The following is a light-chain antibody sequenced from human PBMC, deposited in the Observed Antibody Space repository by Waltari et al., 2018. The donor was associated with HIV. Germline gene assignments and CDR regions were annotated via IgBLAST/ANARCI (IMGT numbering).Light chain of an antibody. CDR3: QSYDDYKWV. Sequence: NFMLTQPHSVSEAPGKTVTVSCTRSSGSIDSNYVQWYQHTTGSATTTATHEEYQQRPGSAPTTVIYEDNQRPSGVPDRFSGSIDNSSNSASLTISGLRPEDEADYYCQSYDDYKWVFGGGTKLTVL. CDR2: EDN. J-gene: IGLJ3*02. CDR1: SGSIDSNY. V-gene: IGLV6-57*03.